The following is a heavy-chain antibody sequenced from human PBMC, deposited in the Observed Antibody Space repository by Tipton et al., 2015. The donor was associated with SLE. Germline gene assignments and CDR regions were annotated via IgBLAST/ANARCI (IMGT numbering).Heavy chain of an antibody. CDR3: ARGFYGS. CDR2: INHSGST. V-gene: IGHV4-34*01. CDR1: GGSFSGYY. Sequence: LRLSCAVYGGSFSGYYWSWIRQPPGKGLEWIGEINHSGSTNYNPSLKSRATISVDTSKNQFSLKLSSVTAADTAVYYCARGFYGSWGQGTLVTVSS. D-gene: IGHD2/OR15-2a*01. J-gene: IGHJ5*02.